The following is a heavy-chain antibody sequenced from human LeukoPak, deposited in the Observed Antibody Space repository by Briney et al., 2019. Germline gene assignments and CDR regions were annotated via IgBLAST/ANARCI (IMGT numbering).Heavy chain of an antibody. J-gene: IGHJ4*02. V-gene: IGHV3-21*01. CDR2: ISGSSTYI. Sequence: GGSLRLSCAASGFTFSTYSMSWVRQDPGKGLEWVSSISGSSTYIYYADSVKGRFTISRDNAKNSLYLQMNSLRAEDTAVYYCGRGPQQLVYSLHYWGQGTPVTVSS. CDR1: GFTFSTYS. D-gene: IGHD6-13*01. CDR3: GRGPQQLVYSLHY.